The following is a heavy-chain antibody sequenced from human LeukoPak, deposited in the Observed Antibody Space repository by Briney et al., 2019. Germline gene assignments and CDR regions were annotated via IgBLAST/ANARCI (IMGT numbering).Heavy chain of an antibody. CDR2: ASGIGSST. Sequence: PRGSLRLSCAASGFTFSSYAMSWVRQAPGKGLEWVSAASGIGSSTYYADSVKGRFTISRDNSKNTLYLQMNSLRAEDTAVYYCAKAGRGYYYYYAMDVWGQGTMVTV. V-gene: IGHV3-23*01. CDR1: GFTFSSYA. CDR3: AKAGRGYYYYYAMDV. J-gene: IGHJ6*02.